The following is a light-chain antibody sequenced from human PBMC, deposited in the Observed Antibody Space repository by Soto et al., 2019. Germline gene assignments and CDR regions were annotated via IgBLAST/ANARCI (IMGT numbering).Light chain of an antibody. CDR1: TNDVGGYNY. CDR2: GVT. CDR3: SSYTSSSTLGV. Sequence: QSVLTQPASVSGSPGQSITISCSGTTNDVGGYNYVSWYQQHPGKAPKLLIYGVTDRPSGVSSRFSGSKSGNAASLTISGLQAEDEGDYYCSSYTSSSTLGVFGTGTKLTVL. V-gene: IGLV2-14*03. J-gene: IGLJ1*01.